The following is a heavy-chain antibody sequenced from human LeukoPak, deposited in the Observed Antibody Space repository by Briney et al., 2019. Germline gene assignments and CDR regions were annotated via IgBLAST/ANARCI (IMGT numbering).Heavy chain of an antibody. CDR3: VKETNFYDSSNYFDY. CDR1: GFTFSSYA. J-gene: IGHJ4*02. V-gene: IGHV3-23*01. D-gene: IGHD3-22*01. CDR2: ISGSGGST. Sequence: GGSLRLSCAASGFTFSSYAMSWVRQAPGKGLEWVSAISGSGGSTYYADSVKGRFTISRDNAKNSLYLQMNSLRPEDTALYYCVKETNFYDSSNYFDYWGQGTLVTVSS.